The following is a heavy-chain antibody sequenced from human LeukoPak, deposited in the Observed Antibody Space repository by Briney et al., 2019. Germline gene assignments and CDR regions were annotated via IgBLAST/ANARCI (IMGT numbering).Heavy chain of an antibody. CDR1: GGSISSYY. D-gene: IGHD6-19*01. J-gene: IGHJ3*01. V-gene: IGHV4-59*08. Sequence: PSETLSLTCTVSGGSISSYYWTWIRQPPGKGLEWLGYIYYSGSTNYNPSLKSRVTISLDTSKNQFSLRLTSVTAADTAVYYCARHIPVSYDAFDLWGRGTTVTVSS. CDR2: IYYSGST. CDR3: ARHIPVSYDAFDL.